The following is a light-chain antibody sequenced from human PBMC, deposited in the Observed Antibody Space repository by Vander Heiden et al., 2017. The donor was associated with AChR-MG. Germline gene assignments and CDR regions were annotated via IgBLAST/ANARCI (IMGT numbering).Light chain of an antibody. V-gene: IGKV4-1*01. CDR2: WAS. J-gene: IGKJ1*01. CDR3: QQYYSTPWT. Sequence: LAVSLGERATINCKSSQSVLYSSNNKNYLAWYQQKPGQPPKLLIYWASTRESGVPDRFSGSGSGTDFTLTISSLQAEDVAVYYCQQYYSTPWTFGQGTKVEIK. CDR1: QSVLYSSNNKNY.